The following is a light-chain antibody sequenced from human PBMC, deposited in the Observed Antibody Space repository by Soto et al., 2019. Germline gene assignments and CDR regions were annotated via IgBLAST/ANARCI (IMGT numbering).Light chain of an antibody. Sequence: QSALTQPASVSGSPGQSITISCTGTSSDVGGYNYVSWYQQHPGKAPKLMIYYVSNRPSGVPNRFSGSKSGNTASLTISGLQAEDEADYYCSSYTGSSTYVFGTGTKLTVL. J-gene: IGLJ1*01. CDR1: SSDVGGYNY. V-gene: IGLV2-14*01. CDR2: YVS. CDR3: SSYTGSSTYV.